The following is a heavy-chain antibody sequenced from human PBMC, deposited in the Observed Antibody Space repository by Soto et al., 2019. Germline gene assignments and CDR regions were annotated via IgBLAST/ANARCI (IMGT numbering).Heavy chain of an antibody. V-gene: IGHV3-15*01. D-gene: IGHD2-8*01. CDR3: TTKTNVVLNKDDY. CDR1: GLTFTNAW. CDR2: IRPKTDGGTT. Sequence: PGGSLRLSCAASGLTFTNAWMNWVRQAPGKGLEWVGRIRPKTDGGTTDYAAPVKGRFTISRDDSKKTLYLQMNSLKTEDTAVYYCTTKTNVVLNKDDYWGQGTLVTVSS. J-gene: IGHJ4*02.